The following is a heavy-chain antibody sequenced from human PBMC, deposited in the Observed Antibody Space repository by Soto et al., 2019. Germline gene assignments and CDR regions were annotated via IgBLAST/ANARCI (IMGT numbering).Heavy chain of an antibody. CDR2: IYYSGST. CDR1: GGSISSSSYY. D-gene: IGHD1-26*01. Sequence: QLQLQESGPGLVKPSETLSLTCTVSGGSISSSSYYWGWIRQPPGKGLEWIGSIYYSGSTYYNPSLKSRVTISVDTSKNQFSLKLSSVTAADTAVYYCARRRPGSYLFDYWGQGTLVTVSS. J-gene: IGHJ4*02. V-gene: IGHV4-39*01. CDR3: ARRRPGSYLFDY.